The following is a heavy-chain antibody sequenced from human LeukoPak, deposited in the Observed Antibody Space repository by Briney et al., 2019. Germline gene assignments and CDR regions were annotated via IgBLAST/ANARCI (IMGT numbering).Heavy chain of an antibody. V-gene: IGHV4-34*01. D-gene: IGHD5-18*01. CDR2: INHSGST. CDR3: ARWIQLWSPGYFDY. CDR1: GGSFSGYY. Sequence: SETLSLTCAVYGGSFSGYYWSWIRQPPGKGLEWIGEINHSGSTNYNPSLKSRVTISVDTSKNRLSLKLSSVTAAHTAVYYCARWIQLWSPGYFDYWGQGTTVTVSS. J-gene: IGHJ4*02.